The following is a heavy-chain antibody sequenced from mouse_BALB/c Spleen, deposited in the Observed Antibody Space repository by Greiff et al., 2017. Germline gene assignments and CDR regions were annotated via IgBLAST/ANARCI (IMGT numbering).Heavy chain of an antibody. CDR2: ISSGGSYT. CDR1: GFTFSSYA. CDR3: AKLLRTFAY. Sequence: DVQLVESGGGLVKPGGSLKLSCAASGFTFSSYAMSWVRQSPEKRLEWVAEISSGGSYTYYPDTVTGRFTISRDNAKNTLYLEMSSLRSEDTAMYYCAKLLRTFAYWGQGTLVTVSA. D-gene: IGHD1-1*01. J-gene: IGHJ3*01. V-gene: IGHV5-9-4*01.